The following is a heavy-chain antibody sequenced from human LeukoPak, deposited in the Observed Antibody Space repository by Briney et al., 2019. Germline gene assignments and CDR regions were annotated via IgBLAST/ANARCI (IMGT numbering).Heavy chain of an antibody. J-gene: IGHJ4*02. V-gene: IGHV3-21*01. Sequence: PGGSLRLSCAASGFTFSDYSMNWVRQTPRKGLEWVSCISGSGSYIYYADSVKGRFTISRDNAKNSLNLQVNSLRAEDTAVYYCVRERYHGSGAPEFDYWGQGTLVTVSS. CDR2: ISGSGSYI. CDR3: VRERYHGSGAPEFDY. CDR1: GFTFSDYS. D-gene: IGHD3-10*01.